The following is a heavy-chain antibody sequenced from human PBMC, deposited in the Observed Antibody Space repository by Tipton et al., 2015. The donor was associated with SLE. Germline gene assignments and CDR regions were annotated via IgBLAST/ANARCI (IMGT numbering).Heavy chain of an antibody. D-gene: IGHD2-2*01. CDR2: IYTGGNT. V-gene: IGHV4-61*02. J-gene: IGHJ4*02. CDR3: VVCSPSSCAYFDY. Sequence: TLSLTCTVSAASITSTTFYWSWIRQPPGKGLEWIGRIYTGGNTKYNPSLENRVTLSADASKAQFSLKLTSVTAADTAVDYCVVCSPSSCAYFDYWGQGRLVTVSA. CDR1: AASITSTTFY.